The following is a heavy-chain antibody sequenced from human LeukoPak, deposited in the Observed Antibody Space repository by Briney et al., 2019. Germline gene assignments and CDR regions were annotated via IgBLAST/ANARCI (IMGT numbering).Heavy chain of an antibody. CDR2: ISYDGSNK. CDR1: GFTFSSYG. Sequence: PGGSLRLSCAASGFTFSSYGMHWVRQAPGKGLEWVAVISYDGSNKYYADSVKGRFTISRDNSKNTLYLQMNSLRAEDTAVYYCAREGGYTYGYPIDYWGQGTLVTVSS. D-gene: IGHD5-18*01. V-gene: IGHV3-30*03. CDR3: AREGGYTYGYPIDY. J-gene: IGHJ4*02.